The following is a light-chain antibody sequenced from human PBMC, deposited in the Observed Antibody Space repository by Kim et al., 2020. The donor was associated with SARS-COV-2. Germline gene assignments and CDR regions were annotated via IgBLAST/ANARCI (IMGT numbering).Light chain of an antibody. V-gene: IGKV1-39*01. CDR3: QQSYSLWT. Sequence: DIQMTQSPSTLSASVGDRVTITCRASQSISSYLHWYQQKPGKAPKFLISAASTLQSGVPSRFSGSGSGTDFTLTISSLQPEDCATYYCQQSYSLWTFGQGTKVDIK. J-gene: IGKJ1*01. CDR1: QSISSY. CDR2: AAS.